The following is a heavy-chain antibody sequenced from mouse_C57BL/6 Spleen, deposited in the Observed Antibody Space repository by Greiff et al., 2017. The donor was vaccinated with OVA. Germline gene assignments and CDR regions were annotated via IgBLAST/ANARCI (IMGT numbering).Heavy chain of an antibody. D-gene: IGHD4-1*01. Sequence: QVQLQQPGAELVKPGASVKMSCKASGYTFTSYWITWVKQRPGQGLEWIGDIYPGSGSTNYNEKFKSKATLTVDTSSSTAYMQLSSLTSEDSAVYYCASEGEKSNGERYFDVWGTGTTVTVSS. CDR3: ASEGEKSNGERYFDV. CDR1: GYTFTSYW. J-gene: IGHJ1*03. CDR2: IYPGSGST. V-gene: IGHV1-55*01.